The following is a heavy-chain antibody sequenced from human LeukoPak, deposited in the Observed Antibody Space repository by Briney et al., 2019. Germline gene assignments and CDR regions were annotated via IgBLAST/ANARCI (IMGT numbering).Heavy chain of an antibody. CDR2: ISAYNGNT. CDR1: GYTCTSYG. Sequence: ASVKVSCKASGYTCTSYGISWVRQAPGQGLEWMGWISAYNGNTNSAQKLQGRVTMTTDTSTSTAYMELRSLRSDDTAVYYCARVDCSSTSCYNFGSDYWGQGTLVTVSS. CDR3: ARVDCSSTSCYNFGSDY. J-gene: IGHJ4*02. V-gene: IGHV1-18*01. D-gene: IGHD2-2*01.